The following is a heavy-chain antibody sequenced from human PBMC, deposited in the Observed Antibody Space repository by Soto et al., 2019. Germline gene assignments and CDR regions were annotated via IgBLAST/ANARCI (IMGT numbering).Heavy chain of an antibody. Sequence: QVQLQESGPGLVKPSETLSLTCTVSGGSISSYYWSWIRQPPGKGLEWIGYIYYSGSTNYNPSLKSRITISVATSKNQFSLKLSSVTAADTAVYYCARRYGDCFDYWGRGTLVTVSS. CDR1: GGSISSYY. V-gene: IGHV4-59*08. J-gene: IGHJ4*02. CDR3: ARRYGDCFDY. D-gene: IGHD4-17*01. CDR2: IYYSGST.